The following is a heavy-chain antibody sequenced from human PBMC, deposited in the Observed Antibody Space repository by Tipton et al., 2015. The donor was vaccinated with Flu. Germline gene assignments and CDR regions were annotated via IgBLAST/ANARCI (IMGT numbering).Heavy chain of an antibody. CDR1: GGSISSYY. CDR3: ARSVGGNWFDP. V-gene: IGHV4-59*01. CDR2: IYYSGST. J-gene: IGHJ5*02. Sequence: TLSLTCTVSGGSISSYYWSWIRQPPGKGLEWIGYIYYSGSTNYNPSLKSRVTISVDTSKNQFSLKLSSVTAADTAVYYCARSVGGNWFDPWAREPWSPSPQ. D-gene: IGHD3-16*01.